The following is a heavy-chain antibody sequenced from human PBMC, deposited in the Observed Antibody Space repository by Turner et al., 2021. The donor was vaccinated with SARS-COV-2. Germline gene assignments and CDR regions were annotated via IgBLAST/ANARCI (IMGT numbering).Heavy chain of an antibody. D-gene: IGHD3-3*01. CDR2: IYYSGST. V-gene: IGHV4-39*01. J-gene: IGHJ4*02. Sequence: LPLQESGPGLVKPSGTLSRSCPVSCVPLRSSRYYWGWIRQPPGEGLEWIGSIYYSGSTYYNPSLKSRVTISEDTSKNVFSLIRSSVTDADTAVYYCARSNYDFWSGYYTFYFDYWGQGTLVTVSS. CDR3: ARSNYDFWSGYYTFYFDY. CDR1: CVPLRSSRYY.